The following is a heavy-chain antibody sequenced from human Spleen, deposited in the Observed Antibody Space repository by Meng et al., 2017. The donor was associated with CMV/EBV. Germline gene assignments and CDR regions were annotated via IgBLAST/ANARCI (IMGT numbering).Heavy chain of an antibody. CDR2: INHSGST. CDR3: ARGDRRYYYGSGSYYYGMDV. CDR1: FSGYY. V-gene: IGHV4-34*01. Sequence: FSGYYWSWIHQPPGKGLEWIGEINHSGSTNYNPSLKSRVTISVDTSKNQFSLKLSSVTAADTAVYYCARGDRRYYYGSGSYYYGMDVWGQGTTVTVSS. J-gene: IGHJ6*02. D-gene: IGHD3-10*01.